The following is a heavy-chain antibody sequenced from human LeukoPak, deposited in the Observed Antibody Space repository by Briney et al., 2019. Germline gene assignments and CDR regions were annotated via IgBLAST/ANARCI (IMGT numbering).Heavy chain of an antibody. V-gene: IGHV4-39*01. CDR2: IYYSGST. Sequence: SETLSLTCTVSGGSVSSSIYYWGWICQPPGKGLEWIGSIYYSGSTSYNPSLKSRDTISVDTSKNQFSLKLTSVTAADTAVYYCASRNDILTGYVFDFWGQGTLVTVSS. CDR1: GGSVSSSIYY. D-gene: IGHD3-9*01. J-gene: IGHJ4*02. CDR3: ASRNDILTGYVFDF.